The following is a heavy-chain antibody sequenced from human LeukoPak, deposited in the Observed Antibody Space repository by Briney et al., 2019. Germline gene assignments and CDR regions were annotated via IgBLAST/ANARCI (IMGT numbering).Heavy chain of an antibody. J-gene: IGHJ4*02. V-gene: IGHV3-30*02. CDR1: GFTLRSYS. Sequence: GGSLRLFCAASGFTLRSYSMIWVRQARGKGLEWVAFIWYDGSNKYYADSVKGRFTISRDNSKNTLYLQMNSLRAEDTAVYYCAKGWAIPRGSGNNVFDYWGQGTLVTVSS. CDR3: AKGWAIPRGSGNNVFDY. CDR2: IWYDGSNK. D-gene: IGHD3-10*01.